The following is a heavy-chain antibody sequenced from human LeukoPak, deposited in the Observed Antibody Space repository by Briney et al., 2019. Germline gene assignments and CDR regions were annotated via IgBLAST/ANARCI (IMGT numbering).Heavy chain of an antibody. CDR2: IYSGGST. Sequence: GGSLRLSCAASGFTVSSNYMSWVRHAPGKGLEWVSVIYSGGSTYYADSVKGRFTISRDNSKNTLYLQMNSLRAEDTAVYYCARVRFWSGYYYDYWGQGTLVTVSS. V-gene: IGHV3-53*01. D-gene: IGHD3-3*01. CDR1: GFTVSSNY. J-gene: IGHJ4*02. CDR3: ARVRFWSGYYYDY.